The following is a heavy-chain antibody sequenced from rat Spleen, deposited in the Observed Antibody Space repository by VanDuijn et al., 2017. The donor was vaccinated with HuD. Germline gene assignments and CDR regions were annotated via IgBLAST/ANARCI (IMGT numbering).Heavy chain of an antibody. CDR3: TTGYYDGYYLVFDY. D-gene: IGHD1-12*03. CDR1: GFTFKDYY. J-gene: IGHJ2*01. V-gene: IGHV5-20*01. Sequence: EVQLVESGGGLVQPGRSLKLSCEASGFTFKDYYMAWVRQAPKEGLEWVATTSTSGSRTYYPDSVKGRFTISRDNAKSSLYLQMNSLKSEDTATYYCTTGYYDGYYLVFDYWGQGVMVTVSS. CDR2: TSTSGSRT.